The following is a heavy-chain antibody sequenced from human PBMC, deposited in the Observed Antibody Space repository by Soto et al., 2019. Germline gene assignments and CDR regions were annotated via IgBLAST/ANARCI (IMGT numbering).Heavy chain of an antibody. CDR1: GGSISSGDYY. D-gene: IGHD3-22*01. CDR3: ARSTYYYDSSGYPQNWFDP. Sequence: QVQLQESGPGLVKPSQTLSLTSTVSGGSISSGDYYWSWIRQPPGKGLEWIGYIYYSGSTYYNPSLKSRVTISVDTSKNQFSLKLSSVTAADTAVYYCARSTYYYDSSGYPQNWFDPWGQGTLVTVSS. J-gene: IGHJ5*02. V-gene: IGHV4-30-4*01. CDR2: IYYSGST.